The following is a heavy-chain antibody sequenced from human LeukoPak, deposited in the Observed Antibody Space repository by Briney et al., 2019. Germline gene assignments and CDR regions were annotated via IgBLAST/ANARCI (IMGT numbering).Heavy chain of an antibody. CDR2: ISYDGSNK. V-gene: IGHV3-30*18. CDR3: AKEKGIYCSSIDCSPGMDV. CDR1: GFTFSSYA. J-gene: IGHJ6*02. D-gene: IGHD2-2*01. Sequence: QPGGSLRLSCAASGFTFSSYAMSWVRQAPGKGLEGVAVISYDGSNKYYADSVKGRFTFSRDNSKNTLYLQMSSLRAEDTAVYYCAKEKGIYCSSIDCSPGMDVWGQGTTVTVSS.